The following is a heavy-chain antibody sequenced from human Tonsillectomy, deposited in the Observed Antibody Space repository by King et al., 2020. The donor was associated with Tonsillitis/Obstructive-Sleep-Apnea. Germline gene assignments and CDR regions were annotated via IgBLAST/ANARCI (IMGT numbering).Heavy chain of an antibody. Sequence: DVQLVESGGGLIQPGGSLRLSCAASGFTVISNYMSWVRQAPGKGLEWVSVIHSGGSTNYADSVKGRFTISRDNSKNTLYFQMKSLRAEDTAVYYCARGPHLWSGSADAFDIWGQGTMVTVSS. V-gene: IGHV3-53*01. J-gene: IGHJ3*02. CDR1: GFTVISNY. CDR3: ARGPHLWSGSADAFDI. D-gene: IGHD3-3*02. CDR2: IHSGGST.